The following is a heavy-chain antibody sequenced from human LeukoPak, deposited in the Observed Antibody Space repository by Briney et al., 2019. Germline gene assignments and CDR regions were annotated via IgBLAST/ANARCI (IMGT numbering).Heavy chain of an antibody. J-gene: IGHJ3*02. CDR2: IYHNGNT. CDR3: ARGDVDPYVFDI. Sequence: SETLSLTCAVSGYSISSGYYWGWIRQPPRKGLEWIGSIYHNGNTYYNPSLKSRVTISVDTSKNQFSLKVKSVIAADTAVYYCARGDVDPYVFDIWGQGTMVTVSS. V-gene: IGHV4-38-2*01. D-gene: IGHD3-10*01. CDR1: GYSISSGYY.